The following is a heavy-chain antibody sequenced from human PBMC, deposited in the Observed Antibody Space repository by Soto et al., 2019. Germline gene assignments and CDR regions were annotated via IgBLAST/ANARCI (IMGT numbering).Heavy chain of an antibody. CDR3: ARGSGYSYWYFDL. D-gene: IGHD3-3*01. V-gene: IGHV3-21*01. CDR2: ISSSSSYI. Sequence: GGSLRLSCAASGFTFSSYSMNWVRQAPGKGLEWVSSISSSSSYIYYADSVKGRFTISRDNAKNSLYLQMNSLRAEDTAVYYCARGSGYSYWYFDLWGRGTLVTVSS. CDR1: GFTFSSYS. J-gene: IGHJ2*01.